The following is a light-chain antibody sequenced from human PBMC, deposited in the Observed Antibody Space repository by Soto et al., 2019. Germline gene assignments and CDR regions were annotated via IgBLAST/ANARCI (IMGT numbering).Light chain of an antibody. CDR1: PSVSSSR. CDR2: DAS. Sequence: DMVLTQSPATLSFSPWQRFTLSFCSSPSVSSSRLAWYQQKPGQAPRLLMYDASRRAFGIPDRFSGSGSGTDFTLTISRLEPEDFAVYYCQQYGNSPITFGQGTRLENK. CDR3: QQYGNSPIT. V-gene: IGKV3D-20*01. J-gene: IGKJ5*01.